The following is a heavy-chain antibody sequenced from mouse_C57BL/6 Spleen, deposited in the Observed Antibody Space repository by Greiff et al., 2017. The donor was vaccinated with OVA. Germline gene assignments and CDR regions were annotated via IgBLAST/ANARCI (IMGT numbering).Heavy chain of an antibody. CDR2: ISSGGDYI. D-gene: IGHD6-1*01. J-gene: IGHJ2*01. CDR1: GFTFSSYA. Sequence: EVNVVESGEGLVKPGGSLKLSCAASGFTFSSYAMSWVRQTPEKRLEWVAYISSGGDYIYYADTVKGRFTISRDNARNTLYLQMSSLKSEDTAMYYCTRGPLTGYFDYWGQGTTLTVSS. CDR3: TRGPLTGYFDY. V-gene: IGHV5-9-1*02.